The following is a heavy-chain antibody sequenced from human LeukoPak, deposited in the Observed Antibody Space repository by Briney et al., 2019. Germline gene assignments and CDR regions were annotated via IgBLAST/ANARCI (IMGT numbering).Heavy chain of an antibody. CDR3: AKDIGYNYGGGIDY. V-gene: IGHV3-23*01. Sequence: GGSLRLSCAASGFTFSSYAMSWVRQAPGKGLEWVSAISGSGGSTYYADSVKGRFTISRDNAKNSLYLQMNSLRAEDTALYYCAKDIGYNYGGGIDYWGQGTLVTVSS. D-gene: IGHD5-12*01. CDR1: GFTFSSYA. J-gene: IGHJ4*02. CDR2: ISGSGGST.